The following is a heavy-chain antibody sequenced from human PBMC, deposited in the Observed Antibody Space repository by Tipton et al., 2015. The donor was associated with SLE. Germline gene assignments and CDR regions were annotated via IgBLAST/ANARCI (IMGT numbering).Heavy chain of an antibody. CDR2: VLSSGGT. J-gene: IGHJ4*02. CDR1: GDSISRNSYY. CDR3: ARESEGFDS. V-gene: IGHV4-61*02. Sequence: LRLSCTVSGDSISRNSYYWSWIRRPAGKGLEWIGRVLSSGGTYYNPSLGSRVAMSVDTSKNQFSLKLTSVTAADTAVYYCARESEGFDSWGQGTLVTVSS.